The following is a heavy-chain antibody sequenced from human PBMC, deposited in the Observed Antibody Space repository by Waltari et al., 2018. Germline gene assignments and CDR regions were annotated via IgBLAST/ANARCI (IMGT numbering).Heavy chain of an antibody. J-gene: IGHJ4*02. D-gene: IGHD5-12*01. Sequence: QVDLVESGGGVVQPGRSLRLSCAASGVTFHNYDMHWVRQARGKGLEWVVAISFDSNNKYYTDSVKGRFTISRDNSKNMLYLEMNSLGTEDTALYYCASVADTGYKTNWGQGTLVTVSS. CDR2: ISFDSNNK. CDR3: ASVADTGYKTN. V-gene: IGHV3-30-3*01. CDR1: GVTFHNYD.